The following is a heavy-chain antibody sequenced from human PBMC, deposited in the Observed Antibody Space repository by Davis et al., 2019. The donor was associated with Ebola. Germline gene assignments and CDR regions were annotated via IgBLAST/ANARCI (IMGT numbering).Heavy chain of an antibody. CDR2: IYYSGST. D-gene: IGHD3-22*01. CDR1: GGSISSSSYY. Sequence: MPSETLSLTCTVSGGSISSSSYYWGWIRQPPGKGLEWIGSIYYSGSTYYNPSLMSRVTISVDTSKNQFSLKLSSVTAADTAVYYCARVSVGKWLLPFDLWGRGTLVTVSS. CDR3: ARVSVGKWLLPFDL. V-gene: IGHV4-39*07. J-gene: IGHJ2*01.